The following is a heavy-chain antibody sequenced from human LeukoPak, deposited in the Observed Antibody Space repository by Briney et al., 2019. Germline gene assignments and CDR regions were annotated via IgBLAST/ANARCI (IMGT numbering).Heavy chain of an antibody. CDR1: GFTFSGSA. J-gene: IGHJ5*02. CDR3: TRVVYSWFDP. D-gene: IGHD6-6*01. V-gene: IGHV3-73*01. Sequence: GGSLRLSCAASGFTFSGSAMHWVRQASGKGLEWVGRIKSKANSYATAYAASVKGRFTISRDDSKNTAYLQMNSLKTEDAAVYYCTRVVYSWFDPWGQGTLVTVSS. CDR2: IKSKANSYAT.